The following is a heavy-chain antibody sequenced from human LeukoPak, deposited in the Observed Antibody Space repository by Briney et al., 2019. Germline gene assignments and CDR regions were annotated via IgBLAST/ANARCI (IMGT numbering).Heavy chain of an antibody. CDR3: ARDYGNWNDKGAFDY. CDR1: GYTFTSYY. CDR2: INPNSGGT. D-gene: IGHD1-1*01. V-gene: IGHV1-2*02. Sequence: GASVKVSCKASGYTFTSYYMHWVRQAPGQGLEWMGWINPNSGGTNYAQKFQGRVTMTRDTSISTAYMELSRLRSDDTAVYYCARDYGNWNDKGAFDYWGQGTLVTVSS. J-gene: IGHJ4*02.